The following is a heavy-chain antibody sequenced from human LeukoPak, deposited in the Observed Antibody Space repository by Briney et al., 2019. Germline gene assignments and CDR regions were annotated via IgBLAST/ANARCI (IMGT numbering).Heavy chain of an antibody. CDR1: GGSISSYY. CDR3: AREALGYCSSTSCYGGFHY. V-gene: IGHV4-59*01. D-gene: IGHD2-2*01. CDR2: IYYSGST. Sequence: SETLSLTCTVSGGSISSYYWRWIRQPPGKGLEWIGYIYYSGSTNYNPSLKSRVTISLDTSKNQFSLKLRSVTAADTAVYYCAREALGYCSSTSCYGGFHYWGQGTLVTVSS. J-gene: IGHJ4*02.